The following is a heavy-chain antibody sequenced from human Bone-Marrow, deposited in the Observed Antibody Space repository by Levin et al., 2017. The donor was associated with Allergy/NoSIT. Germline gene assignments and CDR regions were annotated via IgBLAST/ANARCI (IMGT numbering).Heavy chain of an antibody. V-gene: IGHV3-33*01. CDR3: ARDSHISSQLDY. Sequence: PGGSLRLSCVASGFTFETYGMHWVRQAPGKGLEWVAYTWYDGSKSYYVESVKGRFTISRDNSKNTLYLQMKSLKVEDTAVYYCARDSHISSQLDYWGQGTLVSVSS. CDR1: GFTFETYG. CDR2: TWYDGSKS. D-gene: IGHD6-13*01. J-gene: IGHJ4*02.